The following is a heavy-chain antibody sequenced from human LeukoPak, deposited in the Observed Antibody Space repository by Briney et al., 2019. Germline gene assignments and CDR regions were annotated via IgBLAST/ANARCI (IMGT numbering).Heavy chain of an antibody. J-gene: IGHJ4*02. CDR2: IYSGGST. Sequence: PGGSLRLSCAASGFTVSSNYMSWVRQAPGKGLEWVSVIYSGGSTYYADSVKGRFTISRDNSKNTLYLQMNSLRAEDTAVYYCVRRYHSSSWYGVDYWGQGTLVTVSS. D-gene: IGHD6-13*01. V-gene: IGHV3-53*01. CDR1: GFTVSSNY. CDR3: VRRYHSSSWYGVDY.